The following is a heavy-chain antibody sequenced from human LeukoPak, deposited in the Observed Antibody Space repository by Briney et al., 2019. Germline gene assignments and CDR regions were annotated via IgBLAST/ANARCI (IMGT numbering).Heavy chain of an antibody. V-gene: IGHV4-59*11. CDR3: ARDDRCPRSTSCQNWFDP. Sequence: SETLSLTCTVSGGSISSHYWSWIRQPPGTGLGWNWYIYYSGSTNYNSSLKSRVTISVDTSKNQFSLKLSSVTAADTAVYYCARDDRCPRSTSCQNWFDPWGQGTLVTVSS. D-gene: IGHD2-2*01. J-gene: IGHJ5*02. CDR1: GGSISSHY. CDR2: IYYSGST.